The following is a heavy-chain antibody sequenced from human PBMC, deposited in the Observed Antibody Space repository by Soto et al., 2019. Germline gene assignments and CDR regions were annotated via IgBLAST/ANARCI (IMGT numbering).Heavy chain of an antibody. V-gene: IGHV4-39*02. CDR2: IHHRGRT. D-gene: IGHD6-25*01. CDR1: GGFISDSTYY. CDR3: ARRGRLIQRWSGMDV. Sequence: QLQLQESGPRLVQTSEPLFLTCTVSGGFISDSTYYCGWIRQPPGKGLEWIGSIHHRGRTSYNPFLRSRFTIVADTSKNNVSLKLTSVTAADTAVYYCARRGRLIQRWSGMDVWGQGTTVTFSS. J-gene: IGHJ6*02.